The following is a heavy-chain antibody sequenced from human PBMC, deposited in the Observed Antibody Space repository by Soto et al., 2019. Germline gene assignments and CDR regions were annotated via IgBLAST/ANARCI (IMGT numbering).Heavy chain of an antibody. CDR1: GYTFTSYA. V-gene: IGHV1-3*01. J-gene: IGHJ3*02. Sequence: ASVKVSCKASGYTFTSYAVHWVRQAPGQRLQWMGWIHGGSGNTKYSQNFQGRVIITRDTSANTVYMDFRSLRSEDTAIYYCTKSLAVGGPYDAFAIWGQGTMVTVSS. D-gene: IGHD6-19*01. CDR3: TKSLAVGGPYDAFAI. CDR2: IHGGSGNT.